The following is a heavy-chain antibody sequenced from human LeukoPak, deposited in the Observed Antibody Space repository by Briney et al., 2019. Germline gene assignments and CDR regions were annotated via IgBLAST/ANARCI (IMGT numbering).Heavy chain of an antibody. J-gene: IGHJ4*02. Sequence: ASVKVSCKASGYTFTGYYMHWVRQAPGQGLEWMGWIIPNSGGTNYAQKFQGRVTMTRDTSITTAYMELSSLRSDDTAVYYCAGTPYYYDHSGYFYLKYWDQGSVVTVSS. D-gene: IGHD3-22*01. CDR2: IIPNSGGT. CDR1: GYTFTGYY. CDR3: AGTPYYYDHSGYFYLKY. V-gene: IGHV1-2*02.